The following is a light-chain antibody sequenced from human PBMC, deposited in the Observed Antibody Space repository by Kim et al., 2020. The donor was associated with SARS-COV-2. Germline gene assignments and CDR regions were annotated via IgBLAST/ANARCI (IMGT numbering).Light chain of an antibody. V-gene: IGKV3-15*01. CDR2: GAS. J-gene: IGKJ4*01. CDR3: QQYNNWPLT. CDR1: QRVTSN. Sequence: VAPGERATRSCRARQRVTSNLAWYQQKPGQAPRLLIYGASTRATGIPARFSGSGSGTEFTLTISSLQSEDFAVYYCQQYNNWPLTFGGGTKVDIK.